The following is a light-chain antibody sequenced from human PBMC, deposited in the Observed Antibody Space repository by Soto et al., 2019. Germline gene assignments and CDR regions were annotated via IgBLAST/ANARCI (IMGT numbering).Light chain of an antibody. CDR2: DAS. CDR3: KQYGSSPIT. J-gene: IGKJ5*01. CDR1: QSVSSY. V-gene: IGKV3-20*01. Sequence: EVVLKQCRGSLTLSPGERATLSCRARQSVSSYLAWYQQKPGQVHRLPIYDASSRATGIQDRFSGSGSGTDFTLTIRRLEPEDFAVYYCKQYGSSPITFGQGTRLEIK.